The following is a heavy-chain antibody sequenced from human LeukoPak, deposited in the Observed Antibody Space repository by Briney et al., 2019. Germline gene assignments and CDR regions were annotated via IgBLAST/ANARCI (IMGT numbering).Heavy chain of an antibody. CDR3: AKFYDILTSYFDY. V-gene: IGHV3-23*01. Sequence: GGSLRLSCAASGFTFSNFAMSWVRQVPGKGLEWVSAISGSDGSTYYADSVKGRFTIFRDNSKNTLYLQMNSLRAEDTALYYCAKFYDILTSYFDYWGQGTLVTVSS. D-gene: IGHD3-9*01. CDR1: GFTFSNFA. CDR2: ISGSDGST. J-gene: IGHJ4*02.